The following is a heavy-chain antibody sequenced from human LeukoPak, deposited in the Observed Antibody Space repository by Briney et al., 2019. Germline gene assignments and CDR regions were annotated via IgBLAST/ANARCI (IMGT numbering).Heavy chain of an antibody. J-gene: IGHJ6*03. V-gene: IGHV4-38-2*01. Sequence: PSETLSLTCAVSGYSISSGYFWTWIRQPPGKGLDYIGSIDHSGTTYYNPSLMSRVTISVDTTQNHFSLRLTSYFAREREYYYMDVWGEGTTVSVSS. CDR1: GYSISSGYF. CDR2: IDHSGTT. CDR3: DV. D-gene: IGHD2/OR15-2a*01.